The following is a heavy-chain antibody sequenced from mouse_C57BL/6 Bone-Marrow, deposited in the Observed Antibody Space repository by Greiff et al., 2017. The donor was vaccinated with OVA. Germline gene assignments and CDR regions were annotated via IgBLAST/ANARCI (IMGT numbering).Heavy chain of an antibody. CDR2: IYPGSGNT. V-gene: IGHV1-66*01. CDR1: GYSFTSYY. D-gene: IGHD1-1*01. CDR3: ARGGYYGSFDY. Sequence: QVQLKESGPELVKPGASVKISCKASGYSFTSYYIHWVKQRPGQGLEWIGWIYPGSGNTKYNEKFKGKATLTADTSSSTAYMQLSSLTSEDSAVYYCARGGYYGSFDYWGQGTTLTVSS. J-gene: IGHJ2*01.